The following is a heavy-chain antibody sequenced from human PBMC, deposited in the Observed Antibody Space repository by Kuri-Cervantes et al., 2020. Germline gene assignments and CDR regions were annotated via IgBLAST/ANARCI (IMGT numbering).Heavy chain of an antibody. J-gene: IGHJ4*02. D-gene: IGHD6-19*01. Sequence: SETLSLTCTVSGGSISSYYWGWIRQPPGKGLEWIGSIYYSGSTYYNPSLKSRVTISVDTSKNQFSLKLSSVTAADTAVYYCAIRVAGTFDYWGQGTLVTVSS. V-gene: IGHV4-39*01. CDR3: AIRVAGTFDY. CDR1: GGSISSYY. CDR2: IYYSGST.